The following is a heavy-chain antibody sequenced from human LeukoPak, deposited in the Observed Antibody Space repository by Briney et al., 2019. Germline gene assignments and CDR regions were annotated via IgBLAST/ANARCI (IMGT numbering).Heavy chain of an antibody. CDR2: ISSSSSYI. CDR1: GFPFSSHS. CDR3: ARDYGSGKIGYYYGMDV. V-gene: IGHV3-21*01. J-gene: IGHJ6*04. D-gene: IGHD3-10*01. Sequence: GGPLRLSCAASGFPFSSHSMNWVRQAPGKGLEWVSSISSSSSYIYYADSVKGRFTISRDNAKNSLYLQMNSLRAEDTAVYYCARDYGSGKIGYYYGMDVWGKGTTVTVSS.